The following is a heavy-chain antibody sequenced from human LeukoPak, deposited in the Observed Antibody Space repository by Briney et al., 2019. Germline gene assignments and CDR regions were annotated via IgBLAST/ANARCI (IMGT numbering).Heavy chain of an antibody. V-gene: IGHV3-23*01. D-gene: IGHD3-3*01. Sequence: GGSLRLSCAAPGFTFSSYAMSWVRQAPGKGLEWVSAISGSGGSTYYADSVKGRFTISRDNSKNTLYLQMNSLRAEDTAVYYCAKGRQYYDFWSGYHDWFDPWGQGTLVTVSS. CDR1: GFTFSSYA. CDR2: ISGSGGST. CDR3: AKGRQYYDFWSGYHDWFDP. J-gene: IGHJ5*02.